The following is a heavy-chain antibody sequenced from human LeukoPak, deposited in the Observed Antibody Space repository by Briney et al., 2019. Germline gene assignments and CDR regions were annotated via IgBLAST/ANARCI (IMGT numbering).Heavy chain of an antibody. CDR1: GGSISSGSYY. Sequence: SETLFLTCTVSGGSISSGSYYWSWIRRPAGKGLEWIGRIYTSGSTNYNPSLKSRVTISVDTSKNQFSLKLSSVTAADTAVYYCARDLGSSSLGYFDYWGQGTLVTVSS. J-gene: IGHJ4*02. CDR3: ARDLGSSSLGYFDY. CDR2: IYTSGST. D-gene: IGHD6-6*01. V-gene: IGHV4-61*02.